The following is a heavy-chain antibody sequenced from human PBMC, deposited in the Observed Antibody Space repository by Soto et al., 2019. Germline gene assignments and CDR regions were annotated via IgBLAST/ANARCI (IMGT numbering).Heavy chain of an antibody. J-gene: IGHJ6*02. Sequence: PGGSLRLSCAASGFTVSSNYINWVRQAPGKGLEWVSVIYSDGSTYYADSVKGRFTISRDNSKNTVYLQMNSLRAEDTAVYYCAREPTTTGTSRLYYYGMDVWGQGTTVTVSS. CDR1: GFTVSSNY. CDR3: AREPTTTGTSRLYYYGMDV. CDR2: IYSDGST. V-gene: IGHV3-53*01. D-gene: IGHD1-1*01.